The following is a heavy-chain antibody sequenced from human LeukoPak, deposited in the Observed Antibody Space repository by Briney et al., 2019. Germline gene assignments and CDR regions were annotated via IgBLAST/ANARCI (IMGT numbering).Heavy chain of an antibody. Sequence: SVKVSCKVSGYTLTELSMHWVRQAPGKGLEWMGGFDPEDGETIYAQKFQGRVTMTEDTSTDTAYMELSSLRSEDTAVYYCATGDSGWYGGPYFQHWGQGTLVTVSS. J-gene: IGHJ1*01. CDR2: FDPEDGET. V-gene: IGHV1-24*01. CDR1: GYTLTELS. CDR3: ATGDSGWYGGPYFQH. D-gene: IGHD6-19*01.